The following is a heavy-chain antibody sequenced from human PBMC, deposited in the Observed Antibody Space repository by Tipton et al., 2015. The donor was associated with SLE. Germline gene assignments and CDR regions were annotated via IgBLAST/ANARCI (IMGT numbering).Heavy chain of an antibody. J-gene: IGHJ4*02. V-gene: IGHV1-18*01. Sequence: QLVQSGAEVKKPGASVKVSCKASGYTFTSYGISWVRQAPGQGLEWMGWISAYNGNTNYAQKLPGRVTMTTDTSTSTAYMELRSLRSDDTAVYYCARDLYSGYDLYYFDYWGQGTLVTVSS. CDR3: ARDLYSGYDLYYFDY. CDR2: ISAYNGNT. D-gene: IGHD5-12*01. CDR1: GYTFTSYG.